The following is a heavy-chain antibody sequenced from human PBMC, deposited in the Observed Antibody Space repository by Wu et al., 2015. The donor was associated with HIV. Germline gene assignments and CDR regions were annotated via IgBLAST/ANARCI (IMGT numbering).Heavy chain of an antibody. J-gene: IGHJ6*02. CDR3: ARDSSTWQQRRVTGKGRGYYYYGMDV. V-gene: IGHV1-18*01. CDR2: ISTYNGKH. Sequence: QDQLVQSGAEVKRPGASVKVSCKASGYTFTSYGISWVRQAPGQGLEWMGWISTYNGKHKLCTETPGQSHHDHRHIHEHSLHRKLKSLRSDDTAVYYCARDSSTWQQRRVTGKGRGYYYYGMDVVGPNGTTVTVSS. D-gene: IGHD6-13*01. CDR1: GYTFTSYG.